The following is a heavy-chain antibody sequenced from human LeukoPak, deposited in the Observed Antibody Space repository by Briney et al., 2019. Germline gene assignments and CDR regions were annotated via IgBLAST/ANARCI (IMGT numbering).Heavy chain of an antibody. CDR3: ARDQCSGGSCYLDY. J-gene: IGHJ4*02. D-gene: IGHD2-15*01. CDR1: GFTFNNYG. V-gene: IGHV3-30*19. Sequence: GGSLRLSCSASGFTFNNYGMHWVRQAPGKGLEWVAFIFYDGSNKYYADSVKGRFTISRDNSKNTLYLQMNSLRVEDTAVYYCARDQCSGGSCYLDYWGQGTLVTVSS. CDR2: IFYDGSNK.